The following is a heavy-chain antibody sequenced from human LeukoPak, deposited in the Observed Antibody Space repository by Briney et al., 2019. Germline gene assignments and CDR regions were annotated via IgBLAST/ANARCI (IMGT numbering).Heavy chain of an antibody. V-gene: IGHV1-18*01. D-gene: IGHD6-25*01. Sequence: TFXXXGISWVRQXPGQGLEWMGLISAYHRNTNYAQKLQGRVTMTTDTSTSTAYMELRSLRSDDTAVYYCARSSSDNGMDVWGQGTTVTVSS. CDR3: ARSSSDNGMDV. CDR1: TFXXXG. CDR2: ISAYHRNT. J-gene: IGHJ6*02.